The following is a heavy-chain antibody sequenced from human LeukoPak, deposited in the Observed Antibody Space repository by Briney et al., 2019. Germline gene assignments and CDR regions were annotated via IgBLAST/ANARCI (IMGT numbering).Heavy chain of an antibody. CDR2: IYSGDDT. CDR1: GFTVSSNY. V-gene: IGHV3-66*01. CDR3: ARVSSGWYNFDY. D-gene: IGHD6-19*01. Sequence: PGGSLRLSCAASGFTVSSNYMSWVRQAPGKGLECVSVIYSGDDTYYADSVKGRFTISRDNSKNTLYLQMNSLRAEDTAVYYCARVSSGWYNFDYWGQGTLVTVSS. J-gene: IGHJ4*02.